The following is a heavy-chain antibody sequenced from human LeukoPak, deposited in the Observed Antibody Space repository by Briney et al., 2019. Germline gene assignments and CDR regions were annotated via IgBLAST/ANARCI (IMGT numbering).Heavy chain of an antibody. V-gene: IGHV4-31*03. CDR2: IYYSGST. CDR3: ARAYSPSTVVTPHFDY. Sequence: SETLSLTCTVSGGSISSGGYYWSWIRQHPGKGLEWIGYIYYSGSTYYNPSLKSRVTISVDTSKNQFSLKLSSVTAADTAVYYCARAYSPSTVVTPHFDYWGQGTLVTVSS. D-gene: IGHD4-23*01. J-gene: IGHJ4*02. CDR1: GGSISSGGYY.